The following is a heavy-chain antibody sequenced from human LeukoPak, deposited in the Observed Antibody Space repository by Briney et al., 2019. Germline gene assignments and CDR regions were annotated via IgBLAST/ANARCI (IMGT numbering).Heavy chain of an antibody. J-gene: IGHJ4*02. Sequence: GGSLRLSCAASGFSFSRYWMSGVRQAPGKGREGVSFIGRKAYGGEIQYAASVKGRFTISRDDSRSIAYLQMNSLKTEDTAVYYCTRWSVGTTTGFDYWGQGTLVTVSS. CDR1: GFSFSRYW. V-gene: IGHV3-49*04. D-gene: IGHD1-26*01. CDR3: TRWSVGTTTGFDY. CDR2: IGRKAYGGEI.